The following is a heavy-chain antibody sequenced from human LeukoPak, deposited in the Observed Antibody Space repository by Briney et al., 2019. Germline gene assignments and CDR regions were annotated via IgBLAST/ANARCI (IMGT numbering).Heavy chain of an antibody. J-gene: IGHJ4*02. Sequence: PGGSLRLSCAASGFTFSSYAMSWVRQAPGKGLEWVSGISGGGRTYYADSVKGRFTLSRDSSKNTLYLLMDRLRAEDTAVYYCANTYYYDSSGQPDFDYWGQGTLVTVSS. CDR2: ISGGGRT. CDR1: GFTFSSYA. CDR3: ANTYYYDSSGQPDFDY. D-gene: IGHD3-22*01. V-gene: IGHV3-23*01.